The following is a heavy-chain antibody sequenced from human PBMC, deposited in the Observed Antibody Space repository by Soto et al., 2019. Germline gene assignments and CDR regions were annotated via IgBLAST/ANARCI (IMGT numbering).Heavy chain of an antibody. V-gene: IGHV3-48*01. CDR2: IRRHTSVT. D-gene: IGHD3-3*01. Sequence: PGGSLRLSCAASGLTLSTSSMNWVRQAPGKGLEWISYIRRHTSVTAYADSVKGRFTISRDSAKNSLYLQMNSLRAEDTAVYYCARDGARQYYDFWSGPQGPHWFDPWGQGTLVTVSS. CDR3: ARDGARQYYDFWSGPQGPHWFDP. CDR1: GLTLSTSS. J-gene: IGHJ5*02.